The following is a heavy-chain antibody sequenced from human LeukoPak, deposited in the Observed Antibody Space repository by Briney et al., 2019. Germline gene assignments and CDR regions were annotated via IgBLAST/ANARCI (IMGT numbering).Heavy chain of an antibody. CDR1: GFTFSSYS. V-gene: IGHV3-48*04. D-gene: IGHD6-19*01. CDR2: ISSSGSTI. CDR3: LTRSLVAVTGNYYMDV. Sequence: PGGSLRLSCAASGFTFSSYSMNWVRQAPGKGLEWVSYISSSGSTIYYADSVKGRFTISRDNAKNSLYLQMNSLRAEDTAVYYCLTRSLVAVTGNYYMDVWGKGTTVTVSS. J-gene: IGHJ6*03.